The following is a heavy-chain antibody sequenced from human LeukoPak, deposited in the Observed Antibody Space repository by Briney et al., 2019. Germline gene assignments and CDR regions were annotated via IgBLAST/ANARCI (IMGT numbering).Heavy chain of an antibody. V-gene: IGHV3-23*01. CDR3: AKDEYGSGSYFYYYYYGMDV. D-gene: IGHD3-10*01. CDR2: ISGSGGST. J-gene: IGHJ6*02. Sequence: GGSLRLSCAASGFTFSSYAMSWVRQAPGKGLEWVSAISGSGGSTYCADSVKGRFTISRDNSKNTLYLQMNSLRAEDTAVYYCAKDEYGSGSYFYYYYYGMDVWAKGPRSPSP. CDR1: GFTFSSYA.